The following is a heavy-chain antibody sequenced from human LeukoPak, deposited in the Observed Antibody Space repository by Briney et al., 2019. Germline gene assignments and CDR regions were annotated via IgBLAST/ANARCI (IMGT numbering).Heavy chain of an antibody. D-gene: IGHD5-18*01. CDR2: IYYSGST. CDR3: ARLRHNGYSYGYVDY. Sequence: SETLSLTCTVSGGSISSGGYYWSWIRQHPGKGLEWVGYIYYSGSTYYNPSLRSRITISLDTSKNQFSLKLSSVIAADTAVYYCARLRHNGYSYGYVDYWGQGTLVTVSS. CDR1: GGSISSGGYY. V-gene: IGHV4-31*03. J-gene: IGHJ4*02.